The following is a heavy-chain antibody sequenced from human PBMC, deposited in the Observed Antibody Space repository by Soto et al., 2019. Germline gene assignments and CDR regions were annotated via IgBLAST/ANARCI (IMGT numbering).Heavy chain of an antibody. V-gene: IGHV3-48*01. CDR2: ITSSSSSI. J-gene: IGHJ4*02. CDR1: GFTFSSYS. CDR3: AKGTGYSSGWFSDY. Sequence: EVQLVESGGGLVQPGGSLRLSCAASGFTFSSYSMNWVRQAPGKGLEWISYITSSSSSIYYADSVKGRFTISRDNAKNSLYLQMNSLRAEDTAVYYCAKGTGYSSGWFSDYWGQGTLVTVSS. D-gene: IGHD6-19*01.